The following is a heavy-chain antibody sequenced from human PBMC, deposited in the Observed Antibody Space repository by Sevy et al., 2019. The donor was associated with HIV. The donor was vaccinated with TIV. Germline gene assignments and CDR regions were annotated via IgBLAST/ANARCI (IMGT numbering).Heavy chain of an antibody. CDR3: ASDFPPYYDNLTGYLYGMDV. D-gene: IGHD3-9*01. CDR1: GFTFSSYW. V-gene: IGHV3-7*01. J-gene: IGHJ6*02. Sequence: GGSLRLSCAASGFTFSSYWMSWVRQAPGKGLEWVANIKQDGSEKYYVDSVKGRFTISRDNAKNSLYLQMNSLRAEDTAVYYCASDFPPYYDNLTGYLYGMDVWGQGTTVTVSS. CDR2: IKQDGSEK.